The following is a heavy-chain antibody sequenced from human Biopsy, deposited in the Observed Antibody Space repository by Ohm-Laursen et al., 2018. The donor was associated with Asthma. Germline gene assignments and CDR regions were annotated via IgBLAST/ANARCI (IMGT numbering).Heavy chain of an antibody. D-gene: IGHD3-16*01. CDR2: IDPNSGGT. V-gene: IGHV1-2*06. Sequence: AASVKASCKASGYPFTDYYVHWVRQAPGQGLEWMGRIDPNSGGTNYAQKFLGRVTMTRDTSVNTAFMVLSRLRSDDTAVYYCARIKIRIGAGTDRYFDLWGRGTLVTVSS. CDR3: ARIKIRIGAGTDRYFDL. J-gene: IGHJ2*01. CDR1: GYPFTDYY.